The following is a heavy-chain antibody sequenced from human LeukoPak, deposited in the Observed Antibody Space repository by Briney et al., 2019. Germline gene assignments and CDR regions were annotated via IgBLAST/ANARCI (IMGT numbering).Heavy chain of an antibody. J-gene: IGHJ4*02. CDR3: ARDGLADIVVVPAAHYFDY. D-gene: IGHD2-2*01. V-gene: IGHV3-48*03. CDR1: GFTFSSYE. CDR2: ISSSGSTI. Sequence: PGGSLRLSCAASGFTFSSYEMNWNWVRQAPGKGLEWVSYISSSGSTIYYAESGKGRFTISRDNAKNSLYLQMNSLRAEDTAVYYCARDGLADIVVVPAAHYFDYWGQGTLVTVSS.